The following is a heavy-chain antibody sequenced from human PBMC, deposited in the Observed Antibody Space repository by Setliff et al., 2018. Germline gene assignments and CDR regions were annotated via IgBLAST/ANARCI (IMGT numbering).Heavy chain of an antibody. D-gene: IGHD3-22*01. CDR3: ARAAKYDSSGYYGFWFDP. CDR2: IYTSGST. Sequence: SETLSLTCTVSGGSISSYYWSWIRQPPWKGLEWIGYIYTSGSTNNNPSLKSRATISVDTSKNQFSLKLSSVTAADTAVYYCARAAKYDSSGYYGFWFDPWGQGTLVTVS. V-gene: IGHV4-59*01. J-gene: IGHJ5*02. CDR1: GGSISSYY.